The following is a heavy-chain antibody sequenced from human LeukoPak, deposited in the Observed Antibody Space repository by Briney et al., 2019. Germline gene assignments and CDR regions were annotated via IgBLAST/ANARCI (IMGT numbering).Heavy chain of an antibody. D-gene: IGHD3-10*01. Sequence: PGGSLRLSCAASGFTFDDYTMHWVRQAPGKGLEWVSLITWDGGSTYYADSVKGRFTISRDNSKNSLYLQMNSLRTEDTALYYCAKAAQDGGGFDCWGQGTLVTVSS. J-gene: IGHJ4*02. CDR3: AKAAQDGGGFDC. V-gene: IGHV3-43*01. CDR1: GFTFDDYT. CDR2: ITWDGGST.